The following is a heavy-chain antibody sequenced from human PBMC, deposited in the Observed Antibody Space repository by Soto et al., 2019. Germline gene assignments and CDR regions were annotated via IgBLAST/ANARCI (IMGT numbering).Heavy chain of an antibody. CDR2: ISTYTGIT. CDR1: GYTFTKSG. V-gene: IGHV1-18*01. Sequence: QVQLVQSGAEVKKPGASVKVSCKASGYTFTKSGISWVRQAPGQGLEWMGWISTYTGITNYAQNLQGRVTMTIHTSTSTAYMDLRSLRSDDTAVYYCARDLSYYYSVNSGWGGDYWGQGTLVTVSS. D-gene: IGHD3-22*01. J-gene: IGHJ4*02. CDR3: ARDLSYYYSVNSGWGGDY.